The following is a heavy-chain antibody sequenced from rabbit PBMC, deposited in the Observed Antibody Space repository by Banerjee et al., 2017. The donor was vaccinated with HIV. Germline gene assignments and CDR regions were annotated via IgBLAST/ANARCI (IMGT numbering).Heavy chain of an antibody. Sequence: QEQLEESGGDLVKPGASLTLTCTASGFSFSSSYYMCWVRQAPGKGLEWIACIYAGSSGSTYYASWAKGRFTISKTSSTTVTLQMTSLTAADTATYFCARMDGYGGYTYGTIWDLWGPGTLVTVS. CDR2: IYAGSSGST. CDR1: GFSFSSSYY. D-gene: IGHD6-1*01. J-gene: IGHJ6*01. V-gene: IGHV1S45*01. CDR3: ARMDGYGGYTYGTIWDL.